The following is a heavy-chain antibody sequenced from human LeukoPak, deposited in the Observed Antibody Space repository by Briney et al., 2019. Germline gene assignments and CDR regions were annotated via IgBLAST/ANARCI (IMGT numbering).Heavy chain of an antibody. Sequence: VASVKVSCKASGYTFTSYGISWVRQAPGQGLELMGWISAYNGKKNYAQKLQGRVTMTTDTSTSTAYMELGSLRSDDTAVYYCARESGSYYGPGRPLDYYYYMDVWGKGTTVTVSS. D-gene: IGHD3-10*01. CDR3: ARESGSYYGPGRPLDYYYYMDV. J-gene: IGHJ6*03. CDR2: ISAYNGKK. V-gene: IGHV1-18*01. CDR1: GYTFTSYG.